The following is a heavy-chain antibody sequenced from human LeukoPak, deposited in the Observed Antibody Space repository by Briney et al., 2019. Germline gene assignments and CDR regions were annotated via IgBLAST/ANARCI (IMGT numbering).Heavy chain of an antibody. J-gene: IGHJ4*02. CDR1: GGSINSGDYY. Sequence: SQTLSLTCTVSGGSINSGDYYWSWIRQPAGKGLEWIGRIYPSGSTQYNPSLKSRVTMSIDTSKNQFSLKVNSVTAADTAVYYCVRGSWGSDFDFWGQGTLVTVSS. V-gene: IGHV4-61*02. CDR2: IYPSGST. CDR3: VRGSWGSDFDF. D-gene: IGHD7-27*01.